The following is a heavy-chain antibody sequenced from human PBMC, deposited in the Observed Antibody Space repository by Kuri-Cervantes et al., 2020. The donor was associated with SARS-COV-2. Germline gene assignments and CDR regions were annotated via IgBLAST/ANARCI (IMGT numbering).Heavy chain of an antibody. CDR2: ISWNSGSI. J-gene: IGHJ4*02. CDR3: ARDGSYGDYEY. V-gene: IGHV3-9*01. Sequence: SLKISCAASGFTFDDYAMHWVRQAPGKGLEWVSGISWNSGSIGYADSVKGRFTISRDNAKNSLYLQMNSLRAEDTALYYCARDGSYGDYEYWGQGTLVTVSS. D-gene: IGHD4-17*01. CDR1: GFTFDDYA.